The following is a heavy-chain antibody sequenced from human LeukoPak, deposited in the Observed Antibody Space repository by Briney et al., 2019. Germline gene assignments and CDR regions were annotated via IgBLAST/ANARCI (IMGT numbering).Heavy chain of an antibody. CDR2: IYSGGTT. CDR3: GGIYASGIDP. D-gene: IGHD3-16*01. V-gene: IGHV3-53*04. CDR1: GFSVSNNY. J-gene: IGHJ5*02. Sequence: GGSLRLSCAASGFSVSNNYMSWVRQAPGKGLEWVSFIYSGGTTGYADSVKGRFTISRHNSKNTLYLQMNRLRVEDTAVYYCGGIYASGIDPWGQGTLVTVSS.